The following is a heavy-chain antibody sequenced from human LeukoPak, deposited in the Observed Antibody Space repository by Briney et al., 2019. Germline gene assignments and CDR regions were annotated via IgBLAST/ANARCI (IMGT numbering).Heavy chain of an antibody. CDR1: GFTFSTYA. CDR3: AKDSSSYDWGYMDV. Sequence: GGSLRLSCAASGFTFSTYAMSWVRQAPGKGLEWVSLIGGSDGRTRYADSVKGRFAISRDNSKNTLYLEMNSLRAEDTAVYYCAKDSSSYDWGYMDVWGKGTTVTISS. V-gene: IGHV3-23*01. D-gene: IGHD3-22*01. J-gene: IGHJ6*03. CDR2: IGGSDGRT.